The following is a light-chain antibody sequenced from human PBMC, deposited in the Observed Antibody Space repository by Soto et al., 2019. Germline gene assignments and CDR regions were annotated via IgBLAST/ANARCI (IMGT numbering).Light chain of an antibody. Sequence: QSVLTQPASVSGSPGQSITISCTGTSSDAGVYNYVSWYQQHPGKAPKLMIYEVSNRPSGVSNRFSGSKSGNTASLTISGLQAEDEADYYCNSYTSSSTLDVFGTGTKVTVL. V-gene: IGLV2-14*01. CDR2: EVS. CDR1: SSDAGVYNY. CDR3: NSYTSSSTLDV. J-gene: IGLJ1*01.